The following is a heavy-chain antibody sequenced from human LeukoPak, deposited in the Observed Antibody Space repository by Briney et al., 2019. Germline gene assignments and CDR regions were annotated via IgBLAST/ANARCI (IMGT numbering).Heavy chain of an antibody. CDR2: INHSGST. D-gene: IGHD1-1*01. Sequence: SETLSLTCAVYGGSSSGYYWSWIRQPPGKGLEWIGEINHSGSTNYNPSLKSRVTISVDTSKNQFSLKLSSVTAADTAVYYCASTGTTGTTTDFDYWGQGTLVTVSS. CDR3: ASTGTTGTTTDFDY. V-gene: IGHV4-34*01. J-gene: IGHJ4*02. CDR1: GGSSSGYY.